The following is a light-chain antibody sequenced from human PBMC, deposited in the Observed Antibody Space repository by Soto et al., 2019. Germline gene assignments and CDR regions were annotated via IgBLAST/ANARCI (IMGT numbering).Light chain of an antibody. CDR1: RSDVGDYNY. CDR2: DVS. CDR3: SSYTSSATPVV. V-gene: IGLV2-14*01. Sequence: QSALTQPASVSGSPGRSITISCTGTRSDVGDYNYVSWYQQHPGKAPKLMIYDVSNRPSGVSNRFSGSKSGNTASLTISRLQAEDEADYYCSSYTSSATPVVFGAGTKVTVL. J-gene: IGLJ1*01.